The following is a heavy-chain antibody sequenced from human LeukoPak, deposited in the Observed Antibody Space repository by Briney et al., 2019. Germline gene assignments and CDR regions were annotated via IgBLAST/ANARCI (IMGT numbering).Heavy chain of an antibody. CDR1: GGSISSYY. V-gene: IGHV4-59*12. CDR3: ASLLGWFDP. J-gene: IGHJ5*02. CDR2: IYHIGST. D-gene: IGHD2-15*01. Sequence: SETLSLTCTVSGGSISSYYWTWIRQPPGKGLEWIGYIYHIGSTNYSPSLKSRVTISLDTSKNQFSLKLSSVTAADTAVYYCASLLGWFDPWGQGTLVTVSS.